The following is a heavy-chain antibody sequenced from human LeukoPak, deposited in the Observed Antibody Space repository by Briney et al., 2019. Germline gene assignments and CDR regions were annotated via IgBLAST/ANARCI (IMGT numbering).Heavy chain of an antibody. D-gene: IGHD3-22*01. CDR3: AKVREYYDSSGYYFDY. CDR1: GFTFSSYA. V-gene: IGHV3-23*01. J-gene: IGHJ4*02. CDR2: SSGSGGST. Sequence: GGSLRLSCAASGFTFSSYAMSWVRQAPGKGLEWVSASSGSGGSTYYADSVKGRFTISRDNSKNTLYLQMNSLRAEDTAVYYCAKVREYYDSSGYYFDYWGQGTLVTVSS.